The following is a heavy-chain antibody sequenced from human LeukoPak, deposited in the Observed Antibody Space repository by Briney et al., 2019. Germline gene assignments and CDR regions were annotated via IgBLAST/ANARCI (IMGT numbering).Heavy chain of an antibody. CDR2: INHSGST. CDR1: GGSFSGYY. CDR3: ARHGSGGQGDY. J-gene: IGHJ4*02. D-gene: IGHD2-2*03. V-gene: IGHV4-34*01. Sequence: PSETLSLTCAVYGGSFSGYYWSWIRQPPGKGLEWIGEINHSGSTNYNPSLKSRVTISVDTSKNQFSLKLSSVTAADTAVYYCARHGSGGQGDYWGQGTLVIVSS.